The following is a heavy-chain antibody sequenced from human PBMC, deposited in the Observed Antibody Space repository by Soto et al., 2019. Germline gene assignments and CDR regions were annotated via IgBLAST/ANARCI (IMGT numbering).Heavy chain of an antibody. J-gene: IGHJ4*02. D-gene: IGHD3-10*01. Sequence: GGSLRLSCAASGFTFSSYAMSWVRQAPGKGLEWVSSISGGGGSTYYADSVKGRFTISRDNSKNTLYLQMNSLRAEDTAVYSCAKVFGSYHFDYWGQGALVTVSS. CDR2: ISGGGGST. CDR3: AKVFGSYHFDY. CDR1: GFTFSSYA. V-gene: IGHV3-23*01.